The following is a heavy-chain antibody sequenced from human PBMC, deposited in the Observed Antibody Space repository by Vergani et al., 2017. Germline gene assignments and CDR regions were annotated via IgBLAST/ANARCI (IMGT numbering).Heavy chain of an antibody. D-gene: IGHD2-15*01. J-gene: IGHJ6*02. CDR1: GFTFSSYA. CDR2: ISGSGGNT. Sequence: EVQLLESGGGLVQPGGSLRLSCGASGFTFSSYAMTWVHQAPGKGLEWVSAISGSGGNTFYTDSVKGRFTISRDNSKDTLYLHMNSLSVEDTAIYYCAKARDPNCKGGNCYSYYYGLDLWVQGSTVTVSS. CDR3: AKARDPNCKGGNCYSYYYGLDL. V-gene: IGHV3-23*01.